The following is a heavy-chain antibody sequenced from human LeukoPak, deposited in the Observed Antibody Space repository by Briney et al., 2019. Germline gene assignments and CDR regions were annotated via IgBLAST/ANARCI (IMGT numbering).Heavy chain of an antibody. CDR2: ISVDGGHI. CDR3: ARGEFPVDTAMVLLLYYFDY. Sequence: GGSLRLSCAASRFSFHNYAMTWIRQAPEKGLEWVSSISVDGGHIKYADSAKGRFTISRDNSKGTLYLQMNSLRAEDTAVYYCARGEFPVDTAMVLLLYYFDYWGQGTLVTVSS. CDR1: RFSFHNYA. D-gene: IGHD5-18*01. V-gene: IGHV3-23*01. J-gene: IGHJ4*02.